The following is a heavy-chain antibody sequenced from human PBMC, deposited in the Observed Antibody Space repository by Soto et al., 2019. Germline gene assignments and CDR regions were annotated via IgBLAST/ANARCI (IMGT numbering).Heavy chain of an antibody. D-gene: IGHD2-15*01. CDR3: ASFIVVVVAASHSDGSFDY. J-gene: IGHJ4*02. V-gene: IGHV1-69*13. CDR2: IIPIFGTA. Sequence: ASVKVSGKASGGTFSSYAISWVRQAPGQGLEWMGGIIPIFGTANYAQKFQGRVTITADESTSTAYMELSSLRSEDTAVYYCASFIVVVVAASHSDGSFDYWGQGTLVTVSS. CDR1: GGTFSSYA.